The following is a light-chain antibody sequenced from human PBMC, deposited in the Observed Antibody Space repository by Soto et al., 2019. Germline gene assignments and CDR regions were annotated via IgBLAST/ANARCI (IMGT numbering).Light chain of an antibody. J-gene: IGKJ5*01. CDR2: RAS. V-gene: IGKV3-20*01. CDR3: QQYGSSPIT. CDR1: QSVSSK. Sequence: EIVMTQSPATLSVSPGERATLSCRASQSVSSKLAWYQQKPGQAPRLLLYRASTRATDIPARFSGSGSGTDFTLTISRLEPEDFAVYYCQQYGSSPITFGQGTRLEIK.